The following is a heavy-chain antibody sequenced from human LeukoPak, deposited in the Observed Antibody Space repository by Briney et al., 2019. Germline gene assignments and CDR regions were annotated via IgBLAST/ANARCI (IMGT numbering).Heavy chain of an antibody. V-gene: IGHV1-2*02. CDR3: ARDYGDYHFDY. D-gene: IGHD4-17*01. CDR2: LNPNSCGT. J-gene: IGHJ4*02. Sequence: GWLNPNSCGTHYAQKFQGRVTMTRDTSISPAYMELSRLRSDDTAVYSCARDYGDYHFDYWGQGTLVTVSS.